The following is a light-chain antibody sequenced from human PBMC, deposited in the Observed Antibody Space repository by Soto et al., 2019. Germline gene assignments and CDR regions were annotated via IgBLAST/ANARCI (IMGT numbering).Light chain of an antibody. Sequence: EIVLTQSPGTLSLSPGERATLSCRASQSVSSNFLAWYQQKPGQAPRLLIYGASNRATGIPDRFSGSGSGTYFTLTISRLEAEDFAVYFCQQYGSSPPTFGQGTRLDIK. CDR3: QQYGSSPPT. CDR2: GAS. J-gene: IGKJ5*01. V-gene: IGKV3-20*01. CDR1: QSVSSNF.